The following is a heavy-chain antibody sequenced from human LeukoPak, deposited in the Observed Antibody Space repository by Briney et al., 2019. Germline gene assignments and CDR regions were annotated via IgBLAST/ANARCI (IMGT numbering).Heavy chain of an antibody. CDR3: ARLVTRGYYDSSGRRIDAFDI. CDR2: IYYSGST. J-gene: IGHJ3*02. D-gene: IGHD3-22*01. V-gene: IGHV4-59*01. Sequence: SETLSLTCTVSGGSISSYYWSWIRQPPGKGLEWSGYIYYSGSTNYNASLKSRLTISVDTSKNQFSLKLSSVTAADTAVYYCARLVTRGYYDSSGRRIDAFDIWGQGTMVTVSS. CDR1: GGSISSYY.